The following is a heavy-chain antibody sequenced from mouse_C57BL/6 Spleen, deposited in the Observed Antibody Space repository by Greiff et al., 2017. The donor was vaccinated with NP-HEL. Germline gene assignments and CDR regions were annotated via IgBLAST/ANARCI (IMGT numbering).Heavy chain of an antibody. Sequence: VQGVESGGGLVKPGGSLKLSCAASGFTFSSYAMSWVRQTPEKRLEWVATISDGGSYTYYPDNVKGRFTISRDNAKNNLYLQMSHLKSEDTAMYYCAREDYDYDFAYWGQGTLVTVSA. V-gene: IGHV5-4*01. J-gene: IGHJ3*01. CDR2: ISDGGSYT. CDR1: GFTFSSYA. CDR3: AREDYDYDFAY. D-gene: IGHD2-4*01.